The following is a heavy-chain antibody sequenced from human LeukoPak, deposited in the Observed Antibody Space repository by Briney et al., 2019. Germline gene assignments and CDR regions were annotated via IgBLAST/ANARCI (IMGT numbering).Heavy chain of an antibody. V-gene: IGHV4-34*01. CDR2: INHSGST. CDR3: ASLPSRDY. D-gene: IGHD2-2*01. J-gene: IGHJ4*02. CDR1: GGSFSGYY. Sequence: SETLSLTCAGYGGSFSGYYWSWIRQPPGKGLEWIGEINHSGSTNYNPSLKSRVTISVDTSKNQFSLKLSSVTAADTAVYYCASLPSRDYWGQGTLVTVSS.